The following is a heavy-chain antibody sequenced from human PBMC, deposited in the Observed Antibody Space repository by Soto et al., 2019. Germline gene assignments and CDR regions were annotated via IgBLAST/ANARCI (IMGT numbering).Heavy chain of an antibody. Sequence: PSETLSLTCTVSGGSISSYDWSWIRQPPGKELEWIGYIYYSGSTNYNPSIKSRVTISVDTSKNHFSLKLSSVTAADTAVYFFAREVTYYYGSGPDDAFDIWGQGTMLTVSS. CDR1: GGSISSYD. V-gene: IGHV4-59*01. D-gene: IGHD3-10*01. J-gene: IGHJ3*02. CDR3: AREVTYYYGSGPDDAFDI. CDR2: IYYSGST.